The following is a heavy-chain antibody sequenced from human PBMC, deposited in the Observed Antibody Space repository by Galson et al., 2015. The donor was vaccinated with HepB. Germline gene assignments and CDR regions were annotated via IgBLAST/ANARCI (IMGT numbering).Heavy chain of an antibody. D-gene: IGHD6-13*01. J-gene: IGHJ4*02. Sequence: SLRLSCAASGFTFHESSMHWVRQAPGKGLEWVAHISYNSRTVDYADSVKGRFTISRDNAKTSLFLQMNSLRSEDTALYFCAKAHIRSWYYFDSWGQGILVTVSS. CDR3: AKAHIRSWYYFDS. V-gene: IGHV3-9*01. CDR2: ISYNSRTV. CDR1: GFTFHESS.